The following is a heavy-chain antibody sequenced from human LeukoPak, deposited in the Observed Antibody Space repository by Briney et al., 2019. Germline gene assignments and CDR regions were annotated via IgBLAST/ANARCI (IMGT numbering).Heavy chain of an antibody. V-gene: IGHV1-18*01. J-gene: IGHJ5*02. Sequence: ASVKVSCKASGYTFTSYGISWVRQAPGQGIEWMGWISAYNGNTNYAQKLQGRVTMTTDTSTSTAYMELRSLRSDDTAVYYCARDQQSYYDSSGYLWFDPWGQGTLATVSS. CDR3: ARDQQSYYDSSGYLWFDP. CDR1: GYTFTSYG. CDR2: ISAYNGNT. D-gene: IGHD3-22*01.